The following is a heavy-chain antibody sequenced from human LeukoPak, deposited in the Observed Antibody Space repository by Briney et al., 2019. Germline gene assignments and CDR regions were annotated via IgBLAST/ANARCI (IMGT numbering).Heavy chain of an antibody. V-gene: IGHV3-21*01. CDR3: ASSVPEEENVFDI. CDR1: GFIISSHY. CDR2: ISPTTTYI. Sequence: PGGSLRLSCAASGFIISSHYMNWVRQAPGKGLEWVSSISPTTTYIYYADSMKGRFTISRDNAKNSLYLQMNGLRVEDTAVYYCASSVPEEENVFDIWGQGTMVTVSS. J-gene: IGHJ3*02. D-gene: IGHD2-2*01.